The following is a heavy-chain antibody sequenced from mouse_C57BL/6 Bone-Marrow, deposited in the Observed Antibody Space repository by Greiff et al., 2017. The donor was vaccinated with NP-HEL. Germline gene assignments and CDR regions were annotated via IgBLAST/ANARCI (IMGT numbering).Heavy chain of an antibody. Sequence: EVKLMESGGGLVKPGGSLKLSCAASGFTFSSYTMSWVRQTPEKRLEWVATISGGGGNTYYPDSVKGRFTISRDNAKNTLYLQMSSLRSEDTALYYCARRDYTFAYWGQGTLVTVSA. V-gene: IGHV5-9*01. D-gene: IGHD2-12*01. J-gene: IGHJ3*01. CDR2: ISGGGGNT. CDR1: GFTFSSYT. CDR3: ARRDYTFAY.